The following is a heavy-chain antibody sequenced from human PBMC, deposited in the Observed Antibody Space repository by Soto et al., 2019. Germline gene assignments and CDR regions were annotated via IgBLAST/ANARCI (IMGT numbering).Heavy chain of an antibody. J-gene: IGHJ6*03. V-gene: IGHV4-34*01. CDR1: GGSFSAYY. Sequence: SETLSLTCAVYGGSFSAYYWSWIRQPPGKGLEWIGDINHSGSTNYNPSLKSRVTVSVDTSKNQFSLRLSSVTAADTAVYYCARGLPTTYGTPTGMSHMDVWGKGTTVTVSS. CDR3: ARGLPTTYGTPTGMSHMDV. CDR2: INHSGST. D-gene: IGHD1-1*01.